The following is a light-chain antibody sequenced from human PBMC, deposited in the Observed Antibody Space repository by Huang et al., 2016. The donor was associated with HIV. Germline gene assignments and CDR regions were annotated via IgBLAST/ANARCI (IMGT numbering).Light chain of an antibody. Sequence: EVVMPQSPATLSVSPGERVTFSCRASQYINPYLAWYDQKPGQAPRLLVYGSFTRATAIPSRFSGSGSGTEFTLTISSLQSEDFAIYYCQQYKDLPPTFGGGTKVEI. CDR1: QYINPY. CDR2: GSF. CDR3: QQYKDLPPT. J-gene: IGKJ4*01. V-gene: IGKV3-15*01.